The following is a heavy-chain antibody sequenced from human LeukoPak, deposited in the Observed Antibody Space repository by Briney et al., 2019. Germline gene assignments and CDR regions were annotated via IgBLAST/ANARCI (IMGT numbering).Heavy chain of an antibody. J-gene: IGHJ4*02. CDR1: GGSFSGYY. V-gene: IGHV4-34*01. D-gene: IGHD3-10*01. CDR3: ARLNDRRFGELLPDC. Sequence: SETLSLTCAVYGGSFSGYYWSWIRQPPGKGLEWIGEINHSGSTNYNPSLKSRVTISVDTSKNQFSLKLSSVTAADTAVYYCARLNDRRFGELLPDCWGQGTLVTVSS. CDR2: INHSGST.